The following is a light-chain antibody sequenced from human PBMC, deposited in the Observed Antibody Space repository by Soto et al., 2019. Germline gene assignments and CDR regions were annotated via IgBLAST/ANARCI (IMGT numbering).Light chain of an antibody. CDR1: QSLSGY. Sequence: EIVLTQSPATLSLSPGERATLSCRASQSLSGYFAWYQQKLGQAPGLLIYDTSNLATGIPDRFSGSGSRPDFTLTISGLEPEDCAVDYCQQRSSNWQSTFGQWTRLAIK. CDR2: DTS. J-gene: IGKJ2*01. V-gene: IGKV3-11*01. CDR3: QQRSSNWQST.